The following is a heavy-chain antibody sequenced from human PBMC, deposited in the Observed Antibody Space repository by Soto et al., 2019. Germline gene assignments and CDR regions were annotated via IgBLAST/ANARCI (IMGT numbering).Heavy chain of an antibody. CDR1: CYTFTSYV. V-gene: IGHV1-18*01. CDR2: ISAYNGNT. Sequence: CKTSCYTFTSYVISWLLQAPGQGLEWMGLISAYNGNTNYAQNLQCXXTVTTDTXXSTAYMELMSXRSDDXAVYYCARDRQVSGDLPFDYWRKGTLVTXS. J-gene: IGHJ4*02. CDR3: ARDRQVSGDLPFDY. D-gene: IGHD2-21*01.